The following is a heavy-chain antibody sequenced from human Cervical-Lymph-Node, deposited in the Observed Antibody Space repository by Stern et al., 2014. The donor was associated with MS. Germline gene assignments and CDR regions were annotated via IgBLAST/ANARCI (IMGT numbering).Heavy chain of an antibody. Sequence: QVQLQESGPGLVKPAQTLSLTCTVSGGAIGSGDYYWHWIRQTPGKGLEWLGELYYTGITHYNPSVNSRITISIDRSMNQFSLKLSVVTAADTAIYYCARDVYQPSLYSYNMDVWGQGTTVTVSS. D-gene: IGHD2-2*01. CDR1: GGAIGSGDYY. CDR2: LYYTGIT. V-gene: IGHV4-30-4*01. J-gene: IGHJ6*02. CDR3: ARDVYQPSLYSYNMDV.